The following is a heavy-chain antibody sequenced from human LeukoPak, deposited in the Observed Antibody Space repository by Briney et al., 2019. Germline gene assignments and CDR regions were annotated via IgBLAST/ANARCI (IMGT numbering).Heavy chain of an antibody. CDR2: IWYDGSNK. Sequence: GRSLRLSCAASGFTFSSHGMHWVRQAPGKGLEWVAVIWYDGSNKYYADSVKGRFTISRDNSKNTLYLQMNSLRAEDTAVYYCAREVLSGYSSGWYRGFDYWGQGTLVTVSS. CDR3: AREVLSGYSSGWYRGFDY. D-gene: IGHD6-19*01. CDR1: GFTFSSHG. V-gene: IGHV3-33*01. J-gene: IGHJ4*02.